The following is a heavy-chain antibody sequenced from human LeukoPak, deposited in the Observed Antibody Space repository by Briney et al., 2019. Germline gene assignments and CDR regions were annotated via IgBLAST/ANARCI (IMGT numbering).Heavy chain of an antibody. CDR3: ARSGWFGEPYGMDV. Sequence: SETLSLTCTVSGGSISSGDYYWSWIRQPPGKGLEWIGYIYYSGSTYYNPSLKSRVTISVDTSKNQFSLKLSSVTAADTAVYYCARSGWFGEPYGMDVWGQGTTVTVSS. V-gene: IGHV4-30-4*01. D-gene: IGHD3-10*01. CDR1: GGSISSGDYY. J-gene: IGHJ6*02. CDR2: IYYSGST.